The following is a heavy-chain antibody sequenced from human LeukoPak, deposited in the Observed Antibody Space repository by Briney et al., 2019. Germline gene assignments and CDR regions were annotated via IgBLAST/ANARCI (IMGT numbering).Heavy chain of an antibody. CDR1: GGSFSGYY. V-gene: IGHV4-34*01. CDR2: INHSGST. D-gene: IGHD5-18*01. CDR3: ARGRDVVTAMVTSYSDY. Sequence: SETLSLTCAVYGGSFSGYYWSWIRQPPGKGLEWIGDINHSGSTNYNPSLKSRVTISVDTSKNQFSLKLSSVTAADTAVYYCARGRDVVTAMVTSYSDYWGQGTLVTVSS. J-gene: IGHJ4*02.